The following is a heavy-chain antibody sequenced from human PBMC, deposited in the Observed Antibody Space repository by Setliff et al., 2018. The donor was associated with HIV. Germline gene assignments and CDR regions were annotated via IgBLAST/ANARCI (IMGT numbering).Heavy chain of an antibody. D-gene: IGHD3-9*01. CDR1: GGSFNGYY. J-gene: IGHJ4*02. Sequence: SETLSLTCAVYGGSFNGYYWSWIRQPPGKGLEWIGEINHRGSTNYNPSLKSRVTISVDTSKNQFALKLSSVTAADTAVYYCARGILTYHFDYWGQGTLVTVSS. V-gene: IGHV4-34*01. CDR3: ARGILTYHFDY. CDR2: INHRGST.